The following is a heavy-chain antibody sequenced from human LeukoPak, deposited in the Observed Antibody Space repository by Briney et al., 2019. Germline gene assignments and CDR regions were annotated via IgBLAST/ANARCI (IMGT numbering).Heavy chain of an antibody. J-gene: IGHJ5*02. CDR3: ARHHDSSGYYYPVFDP. CDR2: IYPGDSDT. Sequence: GESLKISCKGSGYSFTSYWIGWVRQMPGKGLEWMGIIYPGDSDTRYSPSFQGQVTISADKSVSTAYLQWSSLKASDTAMYYCARHHDSSGYYYPVFDPWGQGTLVTVSS. CDR1: GYSFTSYW. D-gene: IGHD3-22*01. V-gene: IGHV5-51*01.